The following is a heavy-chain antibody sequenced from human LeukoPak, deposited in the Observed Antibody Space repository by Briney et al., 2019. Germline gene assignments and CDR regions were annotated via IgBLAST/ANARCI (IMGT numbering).Heavy chain of an antibody. Sequence: SETLSLTCTVSGGSISSSSYYWGWIRQPPGKGLEWIGSIYYSGSTYYNPSLKSRVTISVDTSKNQFSLKLSSVTAADTAVYYCARPRLRAFDIWGQGTMVTVSS. CDR1: GGSISSSSYY. CDR3: ARPRLRAFDI. V-gene: IGHV4-39*01. CDR2: IYYSGST. D-gene: IGHD5-18*01. J-gene: IGHJ3*02.